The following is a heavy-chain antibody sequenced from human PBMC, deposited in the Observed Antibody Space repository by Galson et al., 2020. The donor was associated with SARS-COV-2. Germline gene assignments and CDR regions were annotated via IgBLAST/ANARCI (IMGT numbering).Heavy chain of an antibody. D-gene: IGHD3-16*01. CDR3: ARLGGMATTPDRYYFYGLDV. CDR2: ISSGSSYI. V-gene: IGHV3-21*01. J-gene: IGHJ6*02. Sequence: GGSLRLSCAASGFTFSSYSMNWVRQAPGKGLEWVSSISSGSSYIYYAYSVKGRFTMSRDNAKNSLFLQMNSLRTEDTAVYYCARLGGMATTPDRYYFYGLDVWGQGTTVTVSS. CDR1: GFTFSSYS.